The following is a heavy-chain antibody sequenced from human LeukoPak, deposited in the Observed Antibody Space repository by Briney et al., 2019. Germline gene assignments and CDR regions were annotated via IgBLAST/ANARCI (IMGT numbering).Heavy chain of an antibody. CDR2: IKSKTDGGTT. J-gene: IGHJ6*02. Sequence: GGSLRLSCAASGFTFSNAWMNWVRQAPGKGREWVGRIKSKTDGGTTDYAAPVKGRFTISRDDSENTLYLQMNSLKTEDTAVYYCTTGTQAYYYYGMDVWGQGTTVTVSS. V-gene: IGHV3-15*01. CDR1: GFTFSNAW. CDR3: TTGTQAYYYYGMDV. D-gene: IGHD1-7*01.